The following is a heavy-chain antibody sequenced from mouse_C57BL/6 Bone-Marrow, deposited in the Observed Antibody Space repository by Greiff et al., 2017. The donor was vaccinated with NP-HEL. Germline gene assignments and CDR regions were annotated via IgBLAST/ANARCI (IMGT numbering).Heavy chain of an antibody. CDR1: GFTFSSYA. V-gene: IGHV5-4*03. D-gene: IGHD2-4*01. Sequence: DVMLVESGGGLVKPGGSLKLSCAASGFTFSSYAMSWVRQTPEKRLEWVATISDGGSYTYYPDNVKGRFTISRDNAKNNLYLQMSHLKSEDTAMYYCARAGDDYDGGAMDYWGQGTSVTVSS. CDR3: ARAGDDYDGGAMDY. J-gene: IGHJ4*01. CDR2: ISDGGSYT.